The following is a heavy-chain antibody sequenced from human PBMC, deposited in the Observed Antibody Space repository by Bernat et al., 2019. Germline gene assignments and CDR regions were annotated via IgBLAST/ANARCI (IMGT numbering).Heavy chain of an antibody. CDR1: GGTFSSYA. V-gene: IGHV1-69*04. J-gene: IGHJ4*02. CDR3: ARAYYYYDSSGYTYFDY. CDR2: IIPILGIA. D-gene: IGHD3-22*01. Sequence: QVQLVQSGAEVKKPGSSVKVSCKASGGTFSSYAISWVRQAPGQGLEWMGRIIPILGIANYAQKFQGRVTMTADKSTSTAYMELSSLRSEDTAVYYCARAYYYYDSSGYTYFDYWGQGTLVTVSS.